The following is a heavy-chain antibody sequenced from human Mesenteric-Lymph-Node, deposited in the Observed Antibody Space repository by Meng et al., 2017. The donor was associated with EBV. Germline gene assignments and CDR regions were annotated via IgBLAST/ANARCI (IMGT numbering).Heavy chain of an antibody. V-gene: IGHV3-11*01. CDR2: MSSSGNTI. J-gene: IGHJ4*02. D-gene: IGHD5-24*01. Sequence: QVQLVESGGGLVKPGGSLRLICAXSGFTFSDYYMSWIRQAPGKGLEWISYMSSSGNTIYYADSVKGRFTISRDNAKNSLYLQMNSLRAEDTAVYYCARDLNGYNSVYYFDYWGQGTLVTVSS. CDR1: GFTFSDYY. CDR3: ARDLNGYNSVYYFDY.